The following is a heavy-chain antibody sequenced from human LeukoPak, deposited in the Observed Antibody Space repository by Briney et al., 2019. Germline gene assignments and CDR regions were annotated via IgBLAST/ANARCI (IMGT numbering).Heavy chain of an antibody. J-gene: IGHJ4*02. Sequence: GGSLRLSCVASGFTFGSYDMSWIRQAPGKGLEWISAVSSGGDSTYYADSVKGRFTISRDNSKSTLYLQMNSLRADDTAVYYCARSQGIVGAMTDWGQGTLVTVSS. CDR1: GFTFGSYD. CDR2: VSSGGDST. D-gene: IGHD1-26*01. CDR3: ARSQGIVGAMTD. V-gene: IGHV3-23*01.